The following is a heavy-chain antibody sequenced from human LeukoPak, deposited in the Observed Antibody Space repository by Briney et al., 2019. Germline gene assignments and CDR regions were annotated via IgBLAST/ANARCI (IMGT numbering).Heavy chain of an antibody. CDR1: GITFSTFA. CDR2: ISGGGDRT. CDR3: AKGHSAYGTDFDF. J-gene: IGHJ4*02. Sequence: GGSLRLSCAASGITFSTFAMTWVRQAPGRGLECVSVISGGGDRTYYAESVKGRFTISRDNSKNTLYLQMNSLRAEDTAVYYCAKGHSAYGTDFDFWGQGTLVTVSS. V-gene: IGHV3-23*01. D-gene: IGHD5-12*01.